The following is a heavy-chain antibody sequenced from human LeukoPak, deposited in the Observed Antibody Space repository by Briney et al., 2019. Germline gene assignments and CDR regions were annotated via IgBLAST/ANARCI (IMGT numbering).Heavy chain of an antibody. J-gene: IGHJ4*02. D-gene: IGHD3-10*01. CDR3: ARSLLWFGENYFDY. CDR1: GFTFSDYY. Sequence: GGSLRLSCAASGFTFSDYYMSWIRRAPGKGLEWVSYISSSSSYTNYADSAKGRFTISRDNAKNSLYLQMNSLRAEDTAVYYCARSLLWFGENYFDYWGQGTLVTVSS. V-gene: IGHV3-11*06. CDR2: ISSSSSYT.